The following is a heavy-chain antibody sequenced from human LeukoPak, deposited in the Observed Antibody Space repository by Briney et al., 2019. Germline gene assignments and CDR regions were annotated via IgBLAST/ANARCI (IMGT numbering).Heavy chain of an antibody. D-gene: IGHD1-26*01. J-gene: IGHJ6*03. CDR3: TTGPPYSGSYYWVNYYYYYYMDV. V-gene: IGHV3-33*01. CDR2: IWYDGGNK. Sequence: PGGSLRLSCAASGFTFSSYGMHWVRQAPGKGLEWVAVIWYDGGNKYYPDSVKGRFTISRDDSKNTLYLQMNSLKTEDTAVYYCTTGPPYSGSYYWVNYYYYYYMDVWGKGTTVTVSS. CDR1: GFTFSSYG.